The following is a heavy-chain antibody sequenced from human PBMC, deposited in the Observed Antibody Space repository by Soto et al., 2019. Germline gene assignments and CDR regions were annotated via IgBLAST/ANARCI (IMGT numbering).Heavy chain of an antibody. CDR2: IYYSGST. CDR1: GGSISSGGYY. Sequence: SETLSLTCTVSGGSISSGGYYWSWIRQHPGKGLEWIGYIYYSGSTYYNPSLKSRVTISVDTSKNQFSLKLSSVTAADTAVYYCARAATVTTCDFDYWGQGTLVTVSS. J-gene: IGHJ4*02. D-gene: IGHD4-4*01. V-gene: IGHV4-31*03. CDR3: ARAATVTTCDFDY.